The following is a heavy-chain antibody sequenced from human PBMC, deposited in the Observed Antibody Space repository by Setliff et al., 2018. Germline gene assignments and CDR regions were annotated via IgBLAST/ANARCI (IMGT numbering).Heavy chain of an antibody. V-gene: IGHV3-20*04. CDR1: GFTFDDYD. CDR3: ARGHCTTISCFLDH. D-gene: IGHD2-8*01. J-gene: IGHJ4*02. CDR2: IKWNGGDR. Sequence: PGGSLRLSCVASGFTFDDYDMAWVRQAPGKGLEWVAGIKWNGGDRGYADSVRGRFTISRDNAKNSLYLQLDSLRPDDTAFYYCARGHCTTISCFLDHWGQGIMVTVSS.